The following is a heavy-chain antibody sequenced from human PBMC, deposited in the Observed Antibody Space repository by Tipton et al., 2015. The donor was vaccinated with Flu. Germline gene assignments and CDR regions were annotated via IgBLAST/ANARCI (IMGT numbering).Heavy chain of an antibody. CDR1: GDSISSDFY. D-gene: IGHD4-11*01. CDR3: ARRDYSTYVSDPKNRFDP. Sequence: TLSLTCAVSGDSISSDFYWAWIRQPPGKGLEWIGNIHKTGSTYFNPSLRSRVTFSVDTSKNQFSLRLTSMTAADTALYYCARRDYSTYVSDPKNRFDPWGQGTLVTVPS. CDR2: IHKTGST. V-gene: IGHV4-38-2*01. J-gene: IGHJ5*02.